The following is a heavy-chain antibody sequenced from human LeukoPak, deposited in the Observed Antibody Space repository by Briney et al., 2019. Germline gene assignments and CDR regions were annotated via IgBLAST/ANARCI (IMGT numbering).Heavy chain of an antibody. CDR3: ARGRCDFWSGYSSYYYYMDV. D-gene: IGHD3-3*01. CDR2: INRSGST. Sequence: SETLSLTCAVYGGSFSGYYWSWIRQPPGKGLEWIGEINRSGSTNYNPSLKSRVTISVDTSKNQFSLKLSSVTAADTAVYYCARGRCDFWSGYSSYYYYMDVWGKGTTVTVSS. CDR1: GGSFSGYY. V-gene: IGHV4-34*01. J-gene: IGHJ6*03.